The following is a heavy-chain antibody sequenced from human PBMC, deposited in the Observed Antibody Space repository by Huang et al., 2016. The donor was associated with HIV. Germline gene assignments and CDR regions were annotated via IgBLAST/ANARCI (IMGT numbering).Heavy chain of an antibody. CDR1: GYTFTSYG. CDR2: ISGSSGDT. Sequence: QIQLMQSGPELKQPGASVKVSCKASGYTFTSYGITWVRPPPGTGPEWMGWISGSSGDTEYAQKFQGRVTLTTDTSTNIAYMELRSLRSDDTAKYYCARDPKYHRIGYYRQRRGIDIWGQGTMVIVSS. V-gene: IGHV1-18*01. D-gene: IGHD3-22*01. CDR3: ARDPKYHRIGYYRQRRGIDI. J-gene: IGHJ3*02.